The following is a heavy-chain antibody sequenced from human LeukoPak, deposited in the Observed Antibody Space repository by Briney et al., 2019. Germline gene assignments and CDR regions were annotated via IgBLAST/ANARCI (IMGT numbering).Heavy chain of an antibody. Sequence: SVKVSCKASGGTFSSYAISWVRQAPGQGLEWMGGIIPIFGTANYAQKFQGRVTITADESTSTAYMELSSLRSEDTAVYYCARDRGSYDRRNYSSPYYFDYWGQGTLVTVPS. V-gene: IGHV1-69*01. D-gene: IGHD3-22*01. CDR2: IIPIFGTA. CDR1: GGTFSSYA. CDR3: ARDRGSYDRRNYSSPYYFDY. J-gene: IGHJ4*02.